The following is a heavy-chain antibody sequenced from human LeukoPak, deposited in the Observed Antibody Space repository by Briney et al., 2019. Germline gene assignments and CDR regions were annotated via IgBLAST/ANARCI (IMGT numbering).Heavy chain of an antibody. CDR2: IIPILGPA. Sequence: SVKVSCKASGDTFNNYIISWVRQAPGQGLEWMGGIIPILGPATYAQKFQGRLTITADESTSTDYLELSSLRSEDTAVYYCARDNSVRDEAWWFNPWGQGTLVTVSS. CDR3: ARDNSVRDEAWWFNP. CDR1: GDTFNNYI. J-gene: IGHJ5*02. V-gene: IGHV1-69*13. D-gene: IGHD5-24*01.